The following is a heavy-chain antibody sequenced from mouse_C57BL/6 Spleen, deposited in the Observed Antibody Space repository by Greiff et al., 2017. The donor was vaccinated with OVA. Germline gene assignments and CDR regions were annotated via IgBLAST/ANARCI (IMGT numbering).Heavy chain of an antibody. CDR1: GFTFSSYA. CDR3: AREIITTVVERYFDV. J-gene: IGHJ1*03. V-gene: IGHV5-4*01. Sequence: EVKVVESGGGLVKPGGSLKLSCAASGFTFSSYAMSWVRQTPEKRLEWVATISDGGSYTYYPDNVKGRFTISRDNAKNNLYLQMSHLKSEDTAMYYCAREIITTVVERYFDVWGTGTTVTVSS. CDR2: ISDGGSYT. D-gene: IGHD1-1*01.